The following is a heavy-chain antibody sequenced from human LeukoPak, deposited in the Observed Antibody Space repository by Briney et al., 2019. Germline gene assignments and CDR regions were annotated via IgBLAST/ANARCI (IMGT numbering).Heavy chain of an antibody. D-gene: IGHD3-10*01. CDR3: ARLGSGSDMALYYMDV. V-gene: IGHV3-15*01. Sequence: GGSLRLSCIASGFTFNNAWMSWVRQAPGKGLEWVGRIKAKVDGGTRDYAAAVKGRFTISRDDSKNTVYLQMNSLRAEDTAVYYCARLGSGSDMALYYMDVWGKGTTVTVSS. J-gene: IGHJ6*03. CDR1: GFTFNNAW. CDR2: IKAKVDGGTR.